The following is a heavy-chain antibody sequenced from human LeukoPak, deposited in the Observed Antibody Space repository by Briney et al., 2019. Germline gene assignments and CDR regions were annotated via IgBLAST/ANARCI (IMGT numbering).Heavy chain of an antibody. V-gene: IGHV1-2*02. D-gene: IGHD5-12*01. J-gene: IGHJ4*02. CDR3: ARGVYSGYED. CDR2: INPNSGGT. Sequence: ASVKVSCKASGYTFTGYYMHWVRQAPGQGREWMGWINPNSGGTNYAQKFQGRVTMTRDTSISTAYMELSGLRSDDTAVYCCARGVYSGYEDWGQGALVTVCS. CDR1: GYTFTGYY.